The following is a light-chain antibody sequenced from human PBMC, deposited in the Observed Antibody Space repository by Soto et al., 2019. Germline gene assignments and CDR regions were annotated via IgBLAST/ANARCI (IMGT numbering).Light chain of an antibody. V-gene: IGLV7-46*01. Sequence: QPVVTQEPSLTVSPGGTVTLTCGSSTGAVTSGHYPYWFQQKPGQAPRTLIYDATNKHSWTPARFSGSLLGGKAALTLSGAQPEDEADYYCLLSYSGAYVFVTGSKGTV. J-gene: IGLJ1*01. CDR3: LLSYSGAYV. CDR1: TGAVTSGHY. CDR2: DAT.